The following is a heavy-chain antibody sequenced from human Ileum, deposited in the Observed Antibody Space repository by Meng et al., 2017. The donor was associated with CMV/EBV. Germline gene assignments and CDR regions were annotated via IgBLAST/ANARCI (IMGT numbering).Heavy chain of an antibody. CDR1: GFTISSYW. Sequence: GESLKISCAASGFTISSYWMFWVRQAPGKGLVWVSRINSAGSDTTYADSVKGRFTISRDNAKNTLYLQMNSLRAEDTAVDYCARGLLTRFGYYFDRWGQGILVTVSS. J-gene: IGHJ4*02. CDR2: INSAGSDT. V-gene: IGHV3-74*01. CDR3: ARGLLTRFGYYFDR. D-gene: IGHD3-10*01.